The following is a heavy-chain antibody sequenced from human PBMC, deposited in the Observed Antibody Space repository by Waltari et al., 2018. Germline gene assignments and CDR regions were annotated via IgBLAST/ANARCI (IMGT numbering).Heavy chain of an antibody. D-gene: IGHD6-19*01. Sequence: QVQLQQWGAGLLKPSETLSLTCAVYGGSFSGYYWSWIRQPPGKGLEWIGEINHSGSTNYNPSLKSRVTISVDTSKNQFSLKLSSVTAADTAVYFCARRIAVAGTDIFDYWGQGTLVTVSS. CDR2: INHSGST. CDR1: GGSFSGYY. J-gene: IGHJ4*02. V-gene: IGHV4-34*01. CDR3: ARRIAVAGTDIFDY.